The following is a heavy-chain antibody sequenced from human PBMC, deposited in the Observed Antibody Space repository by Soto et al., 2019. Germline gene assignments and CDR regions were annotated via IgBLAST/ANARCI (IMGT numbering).Heavy chain of an antibody. CDR3: ATAIAATRPDAFDI. Sequence: ASVKVSCKVSGYTLTELSMHWVRQAPGKGLEWMGGFDPEDGETIYAQKFQGRVTMTEDTSTDTAYMELSSLRSEDTAVYYCATAIAATRPDAFDIWGQGTMVTVSS. CDR2: FDPEDGET. CDR1: GYTLTELS. D-gene: IGHD2-15*01. J-gene: IGHJ3*02. V-gene: IGHV1-24*01.